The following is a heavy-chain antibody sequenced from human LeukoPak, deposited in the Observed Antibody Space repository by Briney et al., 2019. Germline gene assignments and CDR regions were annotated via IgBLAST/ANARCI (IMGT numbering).Heavy chain of an antibody. CDR1: GFTVSSNY. D-gene: IGHD3-10*02. CDR2: ISTASDYI. Sequence: PGGSLRLSCAASGFTVSSNYMSWVRQAPGKGLEWVSSISTASDYIYYADSLKGRFTISRDNAKNSLYLQMNSLRAEDTAVYYCAELGITMIGGVWGKGTTVTISS. J-gene: IGHJ6*04. V-gene: IGHV3-21*01. CDR3: AELGITMIGGV.